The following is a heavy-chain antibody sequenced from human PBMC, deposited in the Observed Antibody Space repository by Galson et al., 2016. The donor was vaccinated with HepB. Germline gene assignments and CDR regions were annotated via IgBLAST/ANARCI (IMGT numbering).Heavy chain of an antibody. CDR3: AGGLATMRGNYYHAMDV. CDR2: VKQDGSAK. CDR1: GFTFSTCW. V-gene: IGHV3-7*01. Sequence: SLRLSCAASGFTFSTCWMAWVRQAPGKGLEWVANVKQDGSAKYYVGSVKGRFTISRDNAKNSLYLEMNSLRVEDTAVYYCAGGLATMRGNYYHAMDVWGKGTTVTVSS. J-gene: IGHJ6*04. D-gene: IGHD5-12*01.